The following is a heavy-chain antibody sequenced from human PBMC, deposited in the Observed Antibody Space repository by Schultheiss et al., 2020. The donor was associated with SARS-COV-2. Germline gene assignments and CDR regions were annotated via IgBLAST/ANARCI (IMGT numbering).Heavy chain of an antibody. D-gene: IGHD6-19*01. J-gene: IGHJ4*02. CDR1: GYTFTSYG. CDR2: ISAYNGNT. Sequence: ASVKVSCKASGYTFTSYGISWVRQAPGQGLEWMGWISAYNGNTNYAQKLQGRVTMTTDTSTSTAYMELRSLRSDDTAVYYCATRSSGWYDPYFDYWGQGTLVTVSS. V-gene: IGHV1-18*01. CDR3: ATRSSGWYDPYFDY.